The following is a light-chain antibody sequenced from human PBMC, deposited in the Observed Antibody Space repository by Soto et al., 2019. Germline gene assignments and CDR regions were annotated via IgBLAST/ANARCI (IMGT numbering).Light chain of an antibody. CDR3: MPGTHCPPT. CDR2: KVS. V-gene: IGKV2-30*01. CDR1: QSLVYSDGNTY. J-gene: IGKJ1*01. Sequence: GRRASNSCRSSQSLVYSDGNTYLNWFQQRPGQSPRRLIYKVSNRDSRVPDRFSGRGSRPAFSPTLRSLQAEDVAAQFSMPGTHCPPTVGPGTKVDTK.